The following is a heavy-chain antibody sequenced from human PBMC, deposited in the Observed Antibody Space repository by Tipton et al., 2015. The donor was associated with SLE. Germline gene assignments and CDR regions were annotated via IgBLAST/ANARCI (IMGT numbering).Heavy chain of an antibody. CDR3: ARGRGSSSSGHY. V-gene: IGHV4-34*01. CDR2: INHSGST. CDR1: AGSFSGYY. Sequence: TLSLTCAVYAGSFSGYYWSWIRQPPGKGLEWIGEINHSGSTNYNPSLKSRVTISVDTSKNQFSLKLSSVTAADTAVYYCARGRGSSSSGHYWGQGTLVTVSS. D-gene: IGHD6-6*01. J-gene: IGHJ4*02.